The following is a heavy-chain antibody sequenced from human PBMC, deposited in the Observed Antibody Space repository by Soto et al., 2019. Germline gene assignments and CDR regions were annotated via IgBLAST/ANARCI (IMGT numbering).Heavy chain of an antibody. CDR2: ITNGGGTS. D-gene: IGHD1-26*01. Sequence: PGGSLRLSCVPSGFTFTSYAMSWVRQAPGKGLEWVSSITNGGGTSYYADSVKGRFTISRDNSKKILYLHMDSLRAEDTALYHCARLFNSGTFSPSISWGQGTLVTVSS. CDR1: GFTFTSYA. CDR3: ARLFNSGTFSPSIS. J-gene: IGHJ4*02. V-gene: IGHV3-23*01.